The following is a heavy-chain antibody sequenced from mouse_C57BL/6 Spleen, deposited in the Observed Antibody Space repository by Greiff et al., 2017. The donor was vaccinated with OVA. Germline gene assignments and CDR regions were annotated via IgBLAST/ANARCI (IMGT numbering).Heavy chain of an antibody. V-gene: IGHV1-39*01. CDR2: INPNYGTT. J-gene: IGHJ4*01. CDR3: ASFSYDGGDYAMDY. D-gene: IGHD2-12*01. Sequence: LEESGPELVKPGASVKISCKASGYSFTDYNMNWVKQSNGKSLAWIGVINPNYGTTSYNQKFKGKATLTVDQSSSTAYMQLNSLTSEDSAVYYCASFSYDGGDYAMDYWGQGTSVTVSS. CDR1: GYSFTDYN.